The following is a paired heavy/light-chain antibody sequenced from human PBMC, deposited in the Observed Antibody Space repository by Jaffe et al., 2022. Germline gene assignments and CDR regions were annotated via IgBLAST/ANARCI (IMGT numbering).Heavy chain of an antibody. CDR3: AREMEGRHFDFDF. Sequence: EVHLLESGGDLIQPGGSLRLSCAASGFSFSTYAMNWVRQAPGKGLEWVSAITGSGGGTSYTDSVKGRFTISRDNSENTLYLQMNSLKAEDTAIYYCAREMEGRHFDFDFWGQGILVTVSS. V-gene: IGHV3-23*01. CDR2: ITGSGGGT. CDR1: GFSFSTYA. D-gene: IGHD1-1*01. J-gene: IGHJ4*02.
Light chain of an antibody. CDR2: ENN. V-gene: IGLV1-51*02. CDR3: GTWDGTLTAGL. J-gene: IGLJ3*02. Sequence: QSMLTQPPSVSAAPGQKVTISCSGGSSNIGNNDVSWYQQLPGTSPKLLIYENNKRPSGIPDRFSGSKSGTSATLGITGLQTGDEADYYCGTWDGTLTAGLFGGGTKLTVL. CDR1: SSNIGNND.